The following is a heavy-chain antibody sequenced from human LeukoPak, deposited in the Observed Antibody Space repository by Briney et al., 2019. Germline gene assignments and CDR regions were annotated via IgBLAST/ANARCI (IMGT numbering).Heavy chain of an antibody. V-gene: IGHV3-9*01. CDR1: GFTFDDYA. CDR3: AKDKGYSFVMGMDV. D-gene: IGHD5-18*01. Sequence: GGSLRLSCAASGFTFDDYAMHWVRQAPGKGLEWVSGISWNSGSIGYADSVKGRFTISRDNAKNSLYLQMNSLRAEDTALYYCAKDKGYSFVMGMDVWGQGTTVTVSS. CDR2: ISWNSGSI. J-gene: IGHJ6*02.